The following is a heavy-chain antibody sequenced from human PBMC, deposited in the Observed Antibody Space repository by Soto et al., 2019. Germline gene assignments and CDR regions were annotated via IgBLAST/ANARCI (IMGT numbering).Heavy chain of an antibody. CDR1: GFTFDDYA. J-gene: IGHJ3*02. CDR2: ISWNIGSI. Sequence: EVQLVESGGGLVQPGRSLRLSCAASGFTFDDYAMHWVRQAPGKGLEWVPGISWNIGSICYVDFVEGRFTSSRDKAKNSLYLQMNSLKAEDTALYYCAKDTNGDYVSAFDIWGQGTMVHVSS. D-gene: IGHD4-17*01. V-gene: IGHV3-9*01. CDR3: AKDTNGDYVSAFDI.